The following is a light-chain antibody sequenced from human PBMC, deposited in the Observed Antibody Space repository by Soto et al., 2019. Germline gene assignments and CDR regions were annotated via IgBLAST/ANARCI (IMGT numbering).Light chain of an antibody. CDR1: QSVSSSY. J-gene: IGKJ5*01. CDR2: DAS. CDR3: QQRSNL. Sequence: EIVLTQSPGTLSLSPGERATLSCRASQSVSSSYLAWYQQKPGQAPRLLIYDASNRATGIPARFSGSGSGTDFTLTISSLEPEDFAVYYCQQRSNLFGQGTRLEIK. V-gene: IGKV3D-20*02.